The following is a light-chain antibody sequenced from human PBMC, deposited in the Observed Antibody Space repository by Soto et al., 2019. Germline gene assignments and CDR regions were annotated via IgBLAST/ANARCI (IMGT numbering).Light chain of an antibody. J-gene: IGLJ2*01. V-gene: IGLV1-51*01. Sequence: QSVLTQPPSVSAAPGQKVTISCSGSSANIGSNYVSWYQHIPGTAPKLVIYDSDKRPSEIPDRFSGSESGTSATLDITGLQTGDEADYYCGAWDGSVSVVLFGGGTKLTVL. CDR3: GAWDGSVSVVL. CDR2: DSD. CDR1: SANIGSNY.